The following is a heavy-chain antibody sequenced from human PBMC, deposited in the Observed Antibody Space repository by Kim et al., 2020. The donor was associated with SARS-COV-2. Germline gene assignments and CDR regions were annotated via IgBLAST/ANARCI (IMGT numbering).Heavy chain of an antibody. CDR3: ARSLRTPGNMDLHVEYFQD. Sequence: ASVKVSCKASGYIFSNNYIHWVRQAPGQGLEWMGIINPRGGTTVYAPKFQGRVTMTRDTFTSTVYMELSSLRSEDTAVYFCARSLRTPGNMDLHVEYFQDWGQGTLVTVSS. J-gene: IGHJ1*01. V-gene: IGHV1-46*01. D-gene: IGHD1-1*01. CDR1: GYIFSNNY. CDR2: INPRGGTT.